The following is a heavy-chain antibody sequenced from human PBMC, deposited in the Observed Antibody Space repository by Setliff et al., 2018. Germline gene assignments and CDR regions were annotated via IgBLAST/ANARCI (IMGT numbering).Heavy chain of an antibody. D-gene: IGHD1-1*01. J-gene: IGHJ4*02. Sequence: PSETLSLTCTVSGGSISSSSYYWGWFRQPPGKGLEWIGSIYYSGSTYYNPSLKSRVTISVDTSKNQFSLKLSAVTAADTAVYYWARHLTGPTGMAFDYWGQGTLVTVSS. CDR1: GGSISSSSYY. V-gene: IGHV4-39*01. CDR2: IYYSGST. CDR3: ARHLTGPTGMAFDY.